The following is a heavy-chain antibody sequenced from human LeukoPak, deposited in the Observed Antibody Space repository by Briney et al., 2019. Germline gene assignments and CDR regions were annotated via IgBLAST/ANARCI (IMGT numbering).Heavy chain of an antibody. CDR2: MNPNSGNT. V-gene: IGHV1-8*02. J-gene: IGHJ6*03. Sequence: ASVKVSCKASGYTFTSYYMHWVRQATGQGLEWMGWMNPNSGNTGYAQKFQGRVTMTRNTSISTAYMELSSLRSEDTAVYYCARGRKLRFLEWLGYYYYYYMDVWGKGTTVTVSS. CDR1: GYTFTSYY. D-gene: IGHD3-3*01. CDR3: ARGRKLRFLEWLGYYYYYYMDV.